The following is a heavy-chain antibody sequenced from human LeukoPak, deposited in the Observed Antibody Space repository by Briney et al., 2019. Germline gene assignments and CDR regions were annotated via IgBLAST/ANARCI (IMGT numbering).Heavy chain of an antibody. Sequence: HPGGSLRLSCAASGFTFSYTWMTWVRQAPGKGLEWVASIREDGSQKSAVDSVRGRFSISRDNAKNSVYLQMDSLRAEDTAVYYCARGPTNGQAFDYWGQGTLVSVSS. CDR2: IREDGSQK. CDR3: ARGPTNGQAFDY. D-gene: IGHD2-8*01. J-gene: IGHJ4*02. V-gene: IGHV3-7*01. CDR1: GFTFSYTW.